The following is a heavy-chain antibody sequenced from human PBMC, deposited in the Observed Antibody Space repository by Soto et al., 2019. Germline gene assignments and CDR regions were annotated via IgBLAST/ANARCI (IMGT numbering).Heavy chain of an antibody. CDR3: AHRVLCTVFGLVTTTAIYFDF. D-gene: IGHD3-3*01. CDR2: IYWDDDK. Sequence: QITLNESGATLVKPTQTLTLTCTFSGFSLTTSGVGVGWIRQSPGKAPEWLALIYWDDDKRYSPSLKSRLTITKDTYKNQVVLTMANLDPADTATYYCAHRVLCTVFGLVTTTAIYFDFWGQGTPVAVSS. J-gene: IGHJ4*02. V-gene: IGHV2-5*02. CDR1: GFSLTTSGVG.